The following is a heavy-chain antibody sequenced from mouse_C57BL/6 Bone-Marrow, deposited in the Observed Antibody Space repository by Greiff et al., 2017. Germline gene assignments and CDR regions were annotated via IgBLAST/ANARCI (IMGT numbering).Heavy chain of an antibody. CDR1: GFTFSDYG. D-gene: IGHD1-1*01. CDR3: ARRIYYGSSSLDY. V-gene: IGHV5-17*01. J-gene: IGHJ2*01. Sequence: EVKVEESGGGLVKPGGSLKLSCAASGFTFSDYGMHWVRQAPEKGLEWVAYISSGSSTIYYADTVKGRFTISRDNAKNTLFLQMTSLRSEDTAMYYCARRIYYGSSSLDYWGQGTTLTVSS. CDR2: ISSGSSTI.